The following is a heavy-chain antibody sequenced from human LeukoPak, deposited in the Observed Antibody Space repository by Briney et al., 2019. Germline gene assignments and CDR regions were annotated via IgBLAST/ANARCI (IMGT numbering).Heavy chain of an antibody. Sequence: ASVKVSYKASGYTFTSYGISWVRQAPGQGLEWMGWISAYNGNTNYAQKLQGRVTMTTDTSTSTAYMELRSLRSDDTAVYYCARDRAVAGTSCLDYWGQGTLVTVSS. CDR1: GYTFTSYG. D-gene: IGHD6-19*01. J-gene: IGHJ4*02. CDR2: ISAYNGNT. CDR3: ARDRAVAGTSCLDY. V-gene: IGHV1-18*01.